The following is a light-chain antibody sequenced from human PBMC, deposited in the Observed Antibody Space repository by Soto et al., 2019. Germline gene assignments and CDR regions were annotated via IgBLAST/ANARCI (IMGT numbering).Light chain of an antibody. Sequence: DIQMTQSPSTLSASLGDRVTITCRASQSISSWLAWYQQKPGKAPKLLIYDAYSLESGVPSRFSGSESGTEFTLTINSLQPDDFATYYCQQYNSYPWTFGQGTKVDIK. CDR2: DAY. CDR3: QQYNSYPWT. J-gene: IGKJ1*01. CDR1: QSISSW. V-gene: IGKV1-5*01.